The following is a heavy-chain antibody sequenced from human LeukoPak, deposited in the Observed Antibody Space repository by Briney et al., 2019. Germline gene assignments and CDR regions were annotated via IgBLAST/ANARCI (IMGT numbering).Heavy chain of an antibody. J-gene: IGHJ4*02. Sequence: GGSLRLSCAASGFSFSSYGMHCVRGAPGKGLGWVAVLSYDGSNKYYADSVKGRFTISRDNSKGSLYLQMNSLRAEDTAVYYCANSPSDYYDSSGYLNWGQGTLVTVSS. D-gene: IGHD3-22*01. V-gene: IGHV3-30*18. CDR1: GFSFSSYG. CDR3: ANSPSDYYDSSGYLN. CDR2: LSYDGSNK.